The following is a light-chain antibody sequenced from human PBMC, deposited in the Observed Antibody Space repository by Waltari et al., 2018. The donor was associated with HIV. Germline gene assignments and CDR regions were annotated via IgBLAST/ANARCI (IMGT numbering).Light chain of an antibody. CDR3: SSYTSSSTLV. Sequence: SALTQPASVSGSPGHSIPISCTGTSSDVGGYTYVSWYQEHPGKAPKLRIYDVSNRPSGVSNRFSGSKSGNTASLTISGLQAEDEADYYCSSYTSSSTLVFGGGTKLTVL. J-gene: IGLJ3*02. CDR1: SSDVGGYTY. V-gene: IGLV2-14*01. CDR2: DVS.